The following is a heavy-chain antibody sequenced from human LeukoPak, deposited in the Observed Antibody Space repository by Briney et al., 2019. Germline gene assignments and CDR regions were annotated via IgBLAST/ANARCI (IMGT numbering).Heavy chain of an antibody. D-gene: IGHD2-15*01. J-gene: IGHJ4*02. CDR2: ISSDATNI. Sequence: SGGSLRLSCAASGFTFSIYGMNWVRQAPGKGLEWVASISSDATNIYYTDSVKGRFTISGDNAKNSLYLQMNSLRVEDTAVYYCARDGSGSGDYWGQGTLVTVSS. CDR1: GFTFSIYG. V-gene: IGHV3-21*01. CDR3: ARDGSGSGDY.